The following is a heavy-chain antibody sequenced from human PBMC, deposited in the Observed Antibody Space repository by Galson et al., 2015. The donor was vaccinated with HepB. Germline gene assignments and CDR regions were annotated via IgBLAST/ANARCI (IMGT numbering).Heavy chain of an antibody. V-gene: IGHV3-23*01. J-gene: IGHJ4*02. CDR1: GFTFSSYA. CDR3: AKDYYDSSGYPFDY. Sequence: SLRLSCAASGFTFSSYAMSWVRQAPGKGLEWVSAISGSGGSTYYADSVKGRFTISRDNSKNTLYLRMNSLRAEDTAVYYCAKDYYDSSGYPFDYWGQGTLVTVSS. D-gene: IGHD3-22*01. CDR2: ISGSGGST.